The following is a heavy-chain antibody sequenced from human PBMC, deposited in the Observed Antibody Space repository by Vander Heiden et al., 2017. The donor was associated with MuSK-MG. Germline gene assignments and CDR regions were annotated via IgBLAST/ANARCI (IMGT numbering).Heavy chain of an antibody. D-gene: IGHD4-17*01. Sequence: EVQLVQSGAEVKKPGESLKISCKGSGYSFTSYWIGWVRQMPGKGPEWMGIIYPGDSDTRYSPSFQGQVTISADKSISTAYLQWSSLKASDTAMYYCARHITTVTTYYYYGMDVWGQGTTVTVSS. CDR2: IYPGDSDT. V-gene: IGHV5-51*01. CDR1: GYSFTSYW. CDR3: ARHITTVTTYYYYGMDV. J-gene: IGHJ6*02.